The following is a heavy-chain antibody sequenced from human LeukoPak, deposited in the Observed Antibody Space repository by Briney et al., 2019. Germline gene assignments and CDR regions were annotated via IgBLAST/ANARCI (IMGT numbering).Heavy chain of an antibody. D-gene: IGHD1-14*01. CDR1: GGSVSSGGYY. Sequence: SETLSLTCTVSGGSVSSGGYYWSWIRQPPGKGLGWIGYIYYSGSTNYNPSLKSRVTISVDTSKNQFSLKLSSVTAADTAVYYCARVDRPAHFDYWGQGTLVTVSS. CDR2: IYYSGST. CDR3: ARVDRPAHFDY. J-gene: IGHJ4*02. V-gene: IGHV4-61*08.